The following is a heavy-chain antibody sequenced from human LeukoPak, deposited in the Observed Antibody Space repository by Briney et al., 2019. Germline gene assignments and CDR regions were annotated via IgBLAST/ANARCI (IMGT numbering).Heavy chain of an antibody. CDR1: GGSISSSSYY. Sequence: SETLSLTCTVSGGSISSSSYYWGWIRQPPGKGLEWIGSIYYSGSTYYNPSLKSRVTISVDTSKNQFSLKLSSVTAADTAVYHCARGLRHYYDSSGYYYEFRPLDYWGQGTLVTVSS. CDR3: ARGLRHYYDSSGYYYEFRPLDY. CDR2: IYYSGST. D-gene: IGHD3-22*01. J-gene: IGHJ4*02. V-gene: IGHV4-39*07.